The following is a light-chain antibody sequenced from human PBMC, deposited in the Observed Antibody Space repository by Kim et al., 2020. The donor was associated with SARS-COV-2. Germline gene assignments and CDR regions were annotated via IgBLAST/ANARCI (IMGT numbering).Light chain of an antibody. J-gene: IGKJ5*01. CDR2: GVS. CDR1: QGVSSIH. Sequence: PGKAASLSWMAGQGVSSIHLVWHQQTLGHAPRLLMYGVSNRPTDIPDRFSGSRYGTDFTLPISRLEPEYFAVYYCQQHGSPPLTYGQGTRLEIK. CDR3: QQHGSPPLT. V-gene: IGKV3-20*01.